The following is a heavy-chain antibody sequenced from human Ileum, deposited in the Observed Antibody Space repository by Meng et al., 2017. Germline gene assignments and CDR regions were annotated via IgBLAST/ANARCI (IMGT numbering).Heavy chain of an antibody. CDR3: AREISCYDVCWRLDS. CDR1: EYTLSGTY. V-gene: IGHV1-46*01. J-gene: IGHJ5*01. D-gene: IGHD3/OR15-3a*01. Sequence: VQCCVGGEKACATVRVACRSSEYTLSGTYIHWIQSGPGQGLEWWGKVKRMGGRIGYAKKFRGRGVISRDKSTSTVYMEWNMMSSEYTADYYCAREISCYDVCWRLDSWGQGTLVTVSS. CDR2: VKRMGGRI.